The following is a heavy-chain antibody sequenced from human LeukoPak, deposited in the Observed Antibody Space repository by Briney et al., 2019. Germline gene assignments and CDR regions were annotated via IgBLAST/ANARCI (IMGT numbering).Heavy chain of an antibody. Sequence: GGSLRLSCVASGFTFSNSWMHWVRQAPGKGLVWVSRVNSDGKTTTYADSVKGRFTISRDNAQNTLYLQMYSLSAEDTAVYYCAIDYPPDWGQGTLVTVSA. CDR2: VNSDGKTT. V-gene: IGHV3-74*01. CDR1: GFTFSNSW. CDR3: AIDYPPD. J-gene: IGHJ4*02.